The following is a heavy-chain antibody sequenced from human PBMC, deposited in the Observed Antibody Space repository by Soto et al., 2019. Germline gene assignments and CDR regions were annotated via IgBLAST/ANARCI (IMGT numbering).Heavy chain of an antibody. CDR3: AREGSGYDPDYYFDY. V-gene: IGHV1-46*03. CDR1: GYTFTSYY. Sequence: ASVKVSCKASGYTFTSYYMHWVRQAPGQGLEWMGVINPSGGSTSYAQKFQGRVTMTRDTSTSTVYMELSSLRSEDTAVYYCAREGSGYDPDYYFDYWGQGTLVTVSS. D-gene: IGHD5-12*01. J-gene: IGHJ4*02. CDR2: INPSGGST.